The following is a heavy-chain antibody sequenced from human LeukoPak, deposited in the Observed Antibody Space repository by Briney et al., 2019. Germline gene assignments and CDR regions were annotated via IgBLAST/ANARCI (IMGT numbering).Heavy chain of an antibody. V-gene: IGHV3-48*04. D-gene: IGHD3-10*01. CDR1: GFTFSTYT. CDR3: AREGSGSAYYYYYYYMDV. Sequence: GGSLRLSCAASGFTFSTYTMNWVRQAPGKGLEWVSYISSSGSTIYYADSVKGRFTISRDNAKNSLYLQMNSLRAEDTAVYYCAREGSGSAYYYYYYYMDVWGKGTTVTISS. J-gene: IGHJ6*03. CDR2: ISSSGSTI.